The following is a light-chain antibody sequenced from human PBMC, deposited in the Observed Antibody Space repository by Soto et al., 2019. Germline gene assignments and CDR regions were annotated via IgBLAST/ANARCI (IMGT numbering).Light chain of an antibody. CDR1: QSISSW. CDR3: QQYNSYWYT. V-gene: IGKV1-5*01. Sequence: DLQMTQSPSTLSASVGDRVTITCRASQSISSWLAWYQQKPGKAPKLLIYDASSLESGVPSRFSRSGSGTEFTLTISSLQPDDFATYYCQQYNSYWYTFGQGTKLEIK. CDR2: DAS. J-gene: IGKJ2*01.